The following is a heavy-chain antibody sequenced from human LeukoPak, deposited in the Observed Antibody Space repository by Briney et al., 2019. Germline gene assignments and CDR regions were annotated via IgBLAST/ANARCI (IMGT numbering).Heavy chain of an antibody. V-gene: IGHV3-23*01. Sequence: GGSLRLSCAASGFTFSSYAMTWVRQAPGKGQDWVSAISGSGGHTYYADSVKGRFTISRDNSKNTLYLQMNSLRAEDTAVYYCAKGGLSCSSSSCYSANNWFDPWGQGTLVTVSS. CDR3: AKGGLSCSSSSCYSANNWFDP. D-gene: IGHD2-2*01. CDR2: ISGSGGHT. CDR1: GFTFSSYA. J-gene: IGHJ5*02.